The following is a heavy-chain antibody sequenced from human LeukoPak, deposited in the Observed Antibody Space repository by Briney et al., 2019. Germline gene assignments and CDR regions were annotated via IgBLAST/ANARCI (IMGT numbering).Heavy chain of an antibody. CDR2: INPNSGGT. J-gene: IGHJ6*03. V-gene: IGHV1-2*02. CDR1: GYTFTGYY. D-gene: IGHD3-10*01. CDR3: ARAYYYGSGSYYPTYYYYYYMDV. Sequence: ASVKVSCKASGYTFTGYYMHWVRQAPGQGLEWMGWINPNSGGTNYAQKFQGRVTITRNTSISTAYMELSSLRSEDTAVYYCARAYYYGSGSYYPTYYYYYYMDVWGKGTTVTVSS.